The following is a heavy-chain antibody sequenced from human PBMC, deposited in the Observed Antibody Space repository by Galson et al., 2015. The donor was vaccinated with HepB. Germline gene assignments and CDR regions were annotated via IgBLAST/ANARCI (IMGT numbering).Heavy chain of an antibody. V-gene: IGHV3-30-3*01. CDR1: GFTFSSYA. CDR2: ISYDGSNK. CDR3: ARDSQKQGAFDI. J-gene: IGHJ3*02. Sequence: SLRLSCAASGFTFSSYAMHWVRQAPGKGLEWVAVISYDGSNKYYADSVKGRFTISRDNSKNTLYLQMNSLRAEDTAVYYCARDSQKQGAFDIWGQGTMVTVSS.